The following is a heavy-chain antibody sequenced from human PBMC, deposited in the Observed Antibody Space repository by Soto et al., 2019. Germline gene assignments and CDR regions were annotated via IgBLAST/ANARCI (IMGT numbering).Heavy chain of an antibody. CDR1: GFTFSSYG. Sequence: TGGSLRLSCAASGFTFSSYGMHWVRQAPGKGLEWVAVIWYDGSNKYYADTVKGQFTISRDNSKNTLYLKMNSLRAEDMAVYYCARSGVAGTTGINYWGQGTLVTVSS. J-gene: IGHJ4*02. V-gene: IGHV3-33*01. CDR3: ARSGVAGTTGINY. D-gene: IGHD6-19*01. CDR2: IWYDGSNK.